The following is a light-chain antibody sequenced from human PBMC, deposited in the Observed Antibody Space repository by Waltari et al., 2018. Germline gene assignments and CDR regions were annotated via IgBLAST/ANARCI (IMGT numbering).Light chain of an antibody. CDR1: HSVDIY. J-gene: IGKJ4*01. V-gene: IGKV3-11*01. Sequence: EVVLTQSPATVSLSPGERATLSCRASHSVDIYLAWYQQKPGQAPRLLIYDASTRATGIPARFSGSGSGTDFTITISSLEPEDFAIYYCQQRKYWPPLTFGGGTKVEIK. CDR2: DAS. CDR3: QQRKYWPPLT.